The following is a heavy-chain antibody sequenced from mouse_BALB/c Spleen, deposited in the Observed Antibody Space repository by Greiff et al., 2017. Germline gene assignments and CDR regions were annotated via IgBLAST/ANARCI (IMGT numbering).Heavy chain of an antibody. J-gene: IGHJ3*01. CDR1: GFNIKDTY. V-gene: IGHV14-3*02. D-gene: IGHD3-2*01. CDR2: IDPANGNT. CDR3: ADSSGYSAWFAY. Sequence: EVQLQESGAELVKPGASVKLSCTASGFNIKDTYMHWVKQRPEQGLEWIGRIDPANGNTKYDPKFQGKATITADTSSNTAYLQLSSLTSEDTAVYYCADSSGYSAWFAYWGQGTLVTVSA.